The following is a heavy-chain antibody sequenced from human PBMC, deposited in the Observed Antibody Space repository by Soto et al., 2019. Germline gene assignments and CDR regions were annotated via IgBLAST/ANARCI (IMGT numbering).Heavy chain of an antibody. V-gene: IGHV5-51*01. CDR3: ARRDTAKLPSDH. CDR1: GYIFTNHW. J-gene: IGHJ4*02. D-gene: IGHD5-18*01. Sequence: GESLKISCKGSGYIFTNHWIGWVRQMPGKGLEWMGIIFPGDSDTRCSPSFEGQVIISADKSISTAYLQWSSLKASDTAIYYCARRDTAKLPSDHWGQGTLVTVSS. CDR2: IFPGDSDT.